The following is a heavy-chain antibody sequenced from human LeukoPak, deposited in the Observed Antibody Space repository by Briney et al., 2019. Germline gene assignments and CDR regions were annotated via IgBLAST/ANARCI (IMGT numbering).Heavy chain of an antibody. CDR1: GYTFSYFG. CDR3: ARGLDAAAGLANFDY. V-gene: IGHV1-18*01. CDR2: INCYNGNT. J-gene: IGHJ4*02. Sequence: ASVKVSCKASGYTFSYFGINWVRQAPGQGLEWIGWINCYNGNTNYAQKSEGRLTLTTDTVTSTVYMELGNLRYDDTAVYYCARGLDAAAGLANFDYWGQGTLVTVS. D-gene: IGHD6-25*01.